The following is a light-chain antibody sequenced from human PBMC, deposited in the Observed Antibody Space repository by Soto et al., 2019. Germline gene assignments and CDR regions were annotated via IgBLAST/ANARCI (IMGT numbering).Light chain of an antibody. CDR1: HDISTY. CDR2: EAS. J-gene: IGKJ5*01. Sequence: DIQLTQSPSLLSASVGDRVTITCRASHDISTYLAWYQQKPGKAPKLMIYEASTLQSGVPSRFSGSGSGTEFTLIISGLLPEDFATYHCLQLNTLPFTFGQGTRLEI. V-gene: IGKV1-9*01. CDR3: LQLNTLPFT.